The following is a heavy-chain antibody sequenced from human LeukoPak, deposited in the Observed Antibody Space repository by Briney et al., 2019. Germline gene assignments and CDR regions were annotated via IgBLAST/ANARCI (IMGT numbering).Heavy chain of an antibody. D-gene: IGHD5-24*01. Sequence: SETLSLTCTVSGGSISSGSYYWSWIRQPAGKGLEWIGRIYTSGSTYYNPSLKSRVTISVDTSKNQFSLKLSSVTAADTAVYYCATLPDGYNNWFDPWGQGTLVTVSS. CDR1: GGSISSGSYY. V-gene: IGHV4-61*02. J-gene: IGHJ5*02. CDR3: ATLPDGYNNWFDP. CDR2: IYTSGST.